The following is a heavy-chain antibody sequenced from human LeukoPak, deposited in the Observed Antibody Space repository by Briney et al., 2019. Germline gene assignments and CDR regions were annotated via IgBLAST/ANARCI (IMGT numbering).Heavy chain of an antibody. J-gene: IGHJ4*02. CDR3: ARHMERWRQFTHSLDY. Sequence: GGSLRLSCAPSGFTFSSYWMTWVRHVPGKGVEWVARIKKDGSEKYYVDSVKGRFTISRDNTKHSLYLQMNSLRAEDAAVYYCARHMERWRQFTHSLDYWGQGTLVTVSS. CDR2: IKKDGSEK. CDR1: GFTFSSYW. D-gene: IGHD5-24*01. V-gene: IGHV3-7*01.